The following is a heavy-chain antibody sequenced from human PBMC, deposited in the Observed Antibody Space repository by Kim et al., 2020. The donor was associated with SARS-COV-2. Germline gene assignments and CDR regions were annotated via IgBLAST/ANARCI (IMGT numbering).Heavy chain of an antibody. V-gene: IGHV3-74*01. CDR2: INGDGSTT. Sequence: GGSLRLSCAASGFTFSSSWMHWVRQAPGKGLVWVSRINGDGSTTSYADSVKGRFTISRDNAKNTLYLQMNSLRAEDTAVYYCARAETSTGLYIGSAWGQGILITVSS. CDR3: ARAETSTGLYIGSA. J-gene: IGHJ5*02. D-gene: IGHD3-16*01. CDR1: GFTFSSSW.